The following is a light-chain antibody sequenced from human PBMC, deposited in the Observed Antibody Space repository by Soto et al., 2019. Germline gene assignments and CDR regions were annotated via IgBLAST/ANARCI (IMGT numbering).Light chain of an antibody. CDR2: GAS. V-gene: IGKV3-20*01. CDR3: QQYGSSRWT. Sequence: EIVLTQSPGTLSLSPGERATLSCRASQSVSSSYLAWCQQNRGQAPRLLIYGASSRAPGIPDRFGGSGSGTDFTLTISRLEPEDFAVYYCQQYGSSRWTFGQGTKVDIK. CDR1: QSVSSSY. J-gene: IGKJ1*01.